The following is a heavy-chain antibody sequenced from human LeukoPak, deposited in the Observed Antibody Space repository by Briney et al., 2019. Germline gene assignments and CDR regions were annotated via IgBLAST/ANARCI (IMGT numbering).Heavy chain of an antibody. J-gene: IGHJ3*02. CDR3: AADPGYYYDSSGYPI. CDR1: GFTFTSSA. Sequence: ASVKVSCKASGFTFTSSAMQWVRQARGQRLEWIGWIVVGSGNTNYAQKFQERVTITRDMSTSTAYMELSSLRSEDTAVYYCAADPGYYYDSSGYPIWGQGTMVTVSS. V-gene: IGHV1-58*02. D-gene: IGHD3-22*01. CDR2: IVVGSGNT.